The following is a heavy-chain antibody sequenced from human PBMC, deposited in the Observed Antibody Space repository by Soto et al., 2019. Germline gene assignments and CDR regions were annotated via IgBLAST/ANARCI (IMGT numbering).Heavy chain of an antibody. D-gene: IGHD6-19*01. CDR1: GVSISGHY. CDR3: ARDYGYNAGWFPFDY. Sequence: PSETLSLTCSVSGVSISGHYWSWIRQPPGKGLEWIGYVDASGSTNYNPPLKSRVTMSLDTSKNQFSLKLRSVTAADTAVYYCARDYGYNAGWFPFDYWGQGTLVTVSS. J-gene: IGHJ4*02. CDR2: VDASGST. V-gene: IGHV4-59*11.